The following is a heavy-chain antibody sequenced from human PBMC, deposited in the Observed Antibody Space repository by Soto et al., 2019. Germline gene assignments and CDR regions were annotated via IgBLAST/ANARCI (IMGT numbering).Heavy chain of an antibody. J-gene: IGHJ5*02. Sequence: SENLSLTCTVSGGSISGGGYSWSWIRQPPGKGLEWIGYMYHSGSTYYNPSLKSRVTISVDTSKNKFSLKLSSVSEAGTAVYYCARAGAGFCTNGVCWFEPWGQGTLVTSPQ. CDR2: MYHSGST. CDR1: GGSISGGGYS. CDR3: ARAGAGFCTNGVCWFEP. D-gene: IGHD2-8*01. V-gene: IGHV4-30-2*01.